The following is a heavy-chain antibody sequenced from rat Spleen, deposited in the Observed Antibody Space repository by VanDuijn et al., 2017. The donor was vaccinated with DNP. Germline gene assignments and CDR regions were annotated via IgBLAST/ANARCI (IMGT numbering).Heavy chain of an antibody. Sequence: EVQLQESGPGLVKPSQSLSLICSVTGYSITSSYRWSWIRKFPGNKLEWIGHISYSGSTSYNPSPKSRISITRDTSKNQFFLQLNSVTTEDTATYYCARGNDGYFPNWYFDFWGPGTMVTVSS. J-gene: IGHJ1*01. CDR2: ISYSGST. D-gene: IGHD1-12*03. CDR1: GYSITSSY. V-gene: IGHV3-1*01. CDR3: ARGNDGYFPNWYFDF.